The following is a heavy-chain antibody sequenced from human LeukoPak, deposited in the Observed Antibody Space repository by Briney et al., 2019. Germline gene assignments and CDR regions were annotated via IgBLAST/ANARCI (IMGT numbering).Heavy chain of an antibody. Sequence: ASVKVSCKASGGTFSSYAISWVRQAPGHGLEWMGRIIPILGIANYAQKFQGRVTITADESTSTAYMELSSLRSEDTAVYYCASANCSGGSCYLPLSDYWGQGTLVTVSS. CDR1: GGTFSSYA. D-gene: IGHD2-15*01. CDR2: IIPILGIA. CDR3: ASANCSGGSCYLPLSDY. J-gene: IGHJ4*02. V-gene: IGHV1-69*04.